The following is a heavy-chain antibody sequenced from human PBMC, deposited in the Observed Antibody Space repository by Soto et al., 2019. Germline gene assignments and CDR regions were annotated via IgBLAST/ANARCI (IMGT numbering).Heavy chain of an antibody. CDR1: GFTFSNAW. CDR3: TTRGEKRGYSYGYYYYYYGMDV. Sequence: GGSLRLSCAASGFTFSNAWMNWVRQAPGKGLEWVGRIKSKTDGGTTDYAAPVKGRITISRDDSKNTLYLQMNSLKTEDTAVYYCTTRGEKRGYSYGYYYYYYGMDVWGQGTTVTVSS. D-gene: IGHD5-18*01. V-gene: IGHV3-15*07. J-gene: IGHJ6*02. CDR2: IKSKTDGGTT.